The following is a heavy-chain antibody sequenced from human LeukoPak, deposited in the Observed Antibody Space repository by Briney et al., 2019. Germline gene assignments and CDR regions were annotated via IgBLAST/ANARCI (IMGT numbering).Heavy chain of an antibody. V-gene: IGHV4-59*08. CDR1: GGSISSYY. CDR3: ASTGSPYYYGMDV. CDR2: IYYSGST. J-gene: IGHJ6*02. Sequence: PSETLSLTCTVSGGSISSYYWSWLRQPPGKGLEWIGYIYYSGSTNYNPSLKSRVTISVDTSKNQFSLKLSSVTAADTAVYYCASTGSPYYYGMDVWGQGTTVTVSS.